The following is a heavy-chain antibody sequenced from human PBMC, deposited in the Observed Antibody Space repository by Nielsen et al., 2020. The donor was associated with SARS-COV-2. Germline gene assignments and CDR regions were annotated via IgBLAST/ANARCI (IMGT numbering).Heavy chain of an antibody. J-gene: IGHJ4*02. CDR1: GFTFDDYG. Sequence: GGSLRLSCAASGFTFDDYGMSWVRQAPGKGLEWVSGINWNGGSTGYADSVKGRFTISRDNAKNSLYLQMNSLRVEDTALYHCAKLGYDFWSGDLNHQDYWGQGTLVTVSS. D-gene: IGHD3-3*01. CDR2: INWNGGST. CDR3: AKLGYDFWSGDLNHQDY. V-gene: IGHV3-20*01.